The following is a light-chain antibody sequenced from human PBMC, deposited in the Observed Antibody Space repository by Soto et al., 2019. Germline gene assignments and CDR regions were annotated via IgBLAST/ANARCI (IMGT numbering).Light chain of an antibody. CDR1: SSDIGVYNY. CDR3: SSYTTSNTYV. CDR2: EVN. Sequence: QSALTQPASVSGSPGQSITFSCTGTSSDIGVYNYVSWYQQHPGKAPKLIIYEVNNRPSGVSDRFSGSKSGNTASLTISGLHAEDEADYYCSSYTTSNTYVFGTGTQLTVL. V-gene: IGLV2-14*01. J-gene: IGLJ1*01.